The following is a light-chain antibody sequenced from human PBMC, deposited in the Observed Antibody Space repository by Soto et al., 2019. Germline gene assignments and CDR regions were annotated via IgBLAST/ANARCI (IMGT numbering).Light chain of an antibody. J-gene: IGKJ4*01. CDR3: QQSYSTPT. CDR2: AAS. Sequence: DIRMTQSPSSLSASVGDRVTITCRASQSIRSYLNWYQQKPGKAPKLLIYAASSLQSGVPSRFSGSGSGTDFTLTISSLQPEDFATYYCQQSYSTPTFGGGTKVEIK. V-gene: IGKV1-39*01. CDR1: QSIRSY.